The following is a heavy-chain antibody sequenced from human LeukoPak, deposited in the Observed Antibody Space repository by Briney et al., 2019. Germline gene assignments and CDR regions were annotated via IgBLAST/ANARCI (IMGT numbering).Heavy chain of an antibody. D-gene: IGHD3-3*01. CDR2: ISSSSSYI. V-gene: IGHV3-11*06. Sequence: GGSLRLSCAASGFTFSDYYMSWIRQAPGKGLEWVSSISSSSSYIYYADSVKGRFTISRDNAKNSLYLQMNSLRVEDTAVYYCARDRGDFWSGYRYYFNYWGQGTLVTVSS. CDR3: ARDRGDFWSGYRYYFNY. CDR1: GFTFSDYY. J-gene: IGHJ4*02.